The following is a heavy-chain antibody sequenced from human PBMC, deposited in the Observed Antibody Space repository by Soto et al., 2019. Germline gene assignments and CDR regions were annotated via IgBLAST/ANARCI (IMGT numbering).Heavy chain of an antibody. D-gene: IGHD6-13*01. CDR2: IYPGDSDT. V-gene: IGHV5-51*01. J-gene: IGHJ6*02. Sequence: PGESLKISCKGSGYSFTSYWIGWVRQMPGKGLEWMGIIYPGDSDTRYSPSFQGQVTISADKSISTAYLQWSSPKASDTAMYYCAISSSYYYYGMDVWGQGTTVTVSS. CDR3: AISSSYYYYGMDV. CDR1: GYSFTSYW.